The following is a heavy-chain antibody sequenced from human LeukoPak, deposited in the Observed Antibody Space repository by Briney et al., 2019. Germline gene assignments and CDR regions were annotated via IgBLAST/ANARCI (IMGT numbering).Heavy chain of an antibody. CDR1: GGTFSSYA. CDR2: IIPIIGTA. J-gene: IGHJ5*02. D-gene: IGHD3-22*01. Sequence: SVKVSCKASGGTFSSYAISWVRQAPGQGLEWMGGIIPIIGTANYAQKFQGRVTITADKSTSTAYMELSSLRSEDTAVYYCARKVPNDSSGYYYRGQFDPWGQGTLVTVSS. CDR3: ARKVPNDSSGYYYRGQFDP. V-gene: IGHV1-69*06.